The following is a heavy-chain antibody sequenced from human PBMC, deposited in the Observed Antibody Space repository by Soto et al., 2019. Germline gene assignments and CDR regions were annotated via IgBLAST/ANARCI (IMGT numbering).Heavy chain of an antibody. D-gene: IGHD7-27*01. CDR2: MNPNNGNT. V-gene: IGHV1-8*01. J-gene: IGHJ4*02. CDR3: ARGPRNWGVDY. CDR1: AYTFTSYD. Sequence: QVQLVQSGAEVKKPGASVKVSCKAAAYTFTSYDINWVRQATGQDFEWMGWMNPNNGNTAYAQKFQGRVTMTRDTSKSTAFMERSSLTSEDTAVYYWARGPRNWGVDYWGQGTLVTVSP.